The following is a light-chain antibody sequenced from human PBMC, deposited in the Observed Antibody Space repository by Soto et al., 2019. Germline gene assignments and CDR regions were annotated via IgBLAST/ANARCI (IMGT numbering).Light chain of an antibody. CDR2: DVT. J-gene: IGLJ1*01. Sequence: QSALTQPPSVSGSPGQSVAISCTGTSSDVGNSNGVSWCQQAPGTAPKLMIYDVTNRPSGVPDRFSGSKSGNTASLTISGLQADDEADYYCSSYTSSSTYVFGTGTKVTVL. CDR1: SSDVGNSNG. V-gene: IGLV2-18*02. CDR3: SSYTSSSTYV.